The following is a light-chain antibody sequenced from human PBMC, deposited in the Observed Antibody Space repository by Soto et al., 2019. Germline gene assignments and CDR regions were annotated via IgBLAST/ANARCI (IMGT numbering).Light chain of an antibody. V-gene: IGKV3-15*01. CDR2: GAS. CDR3: QQYNNWLYT. Sequence: EIVMTQSPATLSVSPGERATLSCRASQSVSSNLAWYQQKPGQAPRLLIYGASTRATGIPARFSGSGSGTXXXLTISSLQSEDFAVYYCQQYNNWLYTFGQGTKLEIK. CDR1: QSVSSN. J-gene: IGKJ2*01.